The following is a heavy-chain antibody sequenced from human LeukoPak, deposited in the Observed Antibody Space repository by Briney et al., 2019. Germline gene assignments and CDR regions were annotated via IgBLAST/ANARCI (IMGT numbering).Heavy chain of an antibody. D-gene: IGHD2-21*02. CDR3: AREVDIVVVTAVNFDY. J-gene: IGHJ4*02. CDR2: TYYRSKWYY. Sequence: SQTLPLTCAISGDSVSSNSAAWNWIRQSPSRGLEWLGRTYYRSKWYYDYAVSVKSRIIINPDTSTNQFSLQLNSVTPEDTAVYYCAREVDIVVVTAVNFDYWGQGILVTVSS. V-gene: IGHV6-1*01. CDR1: GDSVSSNSAA.